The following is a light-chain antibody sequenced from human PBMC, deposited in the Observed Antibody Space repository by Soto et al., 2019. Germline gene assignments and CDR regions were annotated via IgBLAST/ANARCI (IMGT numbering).Light chain of an antibody. CDR2: DAY. CDR1: QSFRGL. V-gene: IGKV3-11*01. CDR3: EQRSNWWFT. Sequence: VFPRSPGTLSFSRGAKGTLSARASQSFRGLLAWYQQKPGQAHRLLIYDAYNRATGIPPRFSGSGSGTDFTLAISSLEPEEIAVYYCEQRSNWWFTFGGGNKVEIK. J-gene: IGKJ4*01.